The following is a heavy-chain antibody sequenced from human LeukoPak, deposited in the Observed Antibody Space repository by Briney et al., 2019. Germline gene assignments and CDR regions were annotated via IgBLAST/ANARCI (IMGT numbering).Heavy chain of an antibody. CDR1: GFTFSDYY. Sequence: GGSLRLSCAASGFTFSDYYMSWLRQAPGKGLEWVSYISSSGSTIYYADSVKGRFTISRDNAKNSLYLQMNSLRAEDTAVYYCAREGIRDGFNSAFDCWGQETLVTVSS. J-gene: IGHJ4*02. CDR2: ISSSGSTI. CDR3: AREGIRDGFNSAFDC. V-gene: IGHV3-11*04. D-gene: IGHD5-24*01.